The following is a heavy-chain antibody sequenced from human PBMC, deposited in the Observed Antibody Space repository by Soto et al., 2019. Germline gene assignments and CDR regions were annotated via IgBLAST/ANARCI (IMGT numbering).Heavy chain of an antibody. V-gene: IGHV4-59*05. CDR3: ARPPTASLDAFEI. CDR1: GGSISSYY. CDR2: IYYSGST. Sequence: SETLSLTCTVSGGSISSYYWSWIRQPPGKGLEWIGSIYYSGSTYYNPSLKSRVTISVDTSKNQFSLKLNSATAADTAVFYCARPPTASLDAFEIWGQGTMVTVSS. J-gene: IGHJ3*02.